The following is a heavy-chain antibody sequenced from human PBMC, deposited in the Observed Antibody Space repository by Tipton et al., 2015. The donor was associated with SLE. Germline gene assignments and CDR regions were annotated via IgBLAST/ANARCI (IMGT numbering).Heavy chain of an antibody. J-gene: IGHJ4*02. D-gene: IGHD3-9*01. CDR1: GFTVSSNY. V-gene: IGHV3-7*01. CDR3: AREILTFQQGIFDY. Sequence: SLRLSCAASGFTVSSNYMSWVRQAPGKGLEWVANIKQDGSEKYYVDSVKGRFTISRDNAKNSLYLQMNSLRAEDTAVYYCAREILTFQQGIFDYWGQGTLVTVSS. CDR2: IKQDGSEK.